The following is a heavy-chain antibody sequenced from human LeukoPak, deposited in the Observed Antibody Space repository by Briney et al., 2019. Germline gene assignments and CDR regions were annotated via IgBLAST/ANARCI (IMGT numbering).Heavy chain of an antibody. D-gene: IGHD2-21*02. CDR2: IIPILGIA. V-gene: IGHV1-69*04. CDR3: ARDHAGDWHFDY. J-gene: IGHJ4*02. Sequence: ASVKVSCKASGGTFSSYAISWVRQAPGQGLEWMGRIIPILGIANYAQKFQGRVTITADKSTSTAYMEVSSLRSEDTAVYYCARDHAGDWHFDYWGQGTLVTVSS. CDR1: GGTFSSYA.